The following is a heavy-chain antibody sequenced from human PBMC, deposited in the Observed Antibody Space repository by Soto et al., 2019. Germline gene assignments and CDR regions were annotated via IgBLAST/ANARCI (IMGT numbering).Heavy chain of an antibody. V-gene: IGHV3-23*01. CDR2: ISGSGGST. J-gene: IGHJ6*02. D-gene: IGHD2-15*01. CDR1: GFTFSSYA. CDR3: AKDLKYCSGGSCYILADYGLDV. Sequence: EVQLLESGGGLVQPGGSLRLSCAASGFTFSSYAMSWVRQAPGKGLEWVSAISGSGGSTYYADSVKGRFTISRDNSKNTLYLQMNSLRAEDTAVYYCAKDLKYCSGGSCYILADYGLDVWGQGTTVTVSS.